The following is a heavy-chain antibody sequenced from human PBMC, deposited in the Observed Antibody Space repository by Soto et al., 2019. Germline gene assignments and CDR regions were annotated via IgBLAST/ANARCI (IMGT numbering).Heavy chain of an antibody. CDR3: VRWATRKPLYYFDY. J-gene: IGHJ4*02. V-gene: IGHV4-31*03. D-gene: IGHD5-12*01. Sequence: SETLSLTCTVSGGSISSGGYYWSWIRQHPGKGLEWIGYIYYSGSTYYNPSLKSRVTISVDTSKNQFSLKLSSVTAADTAVYYCVRWATRKPLYYFDYWGQGTLVTVSS. CDR2: IYYSGST. CDR1: GGSISSGGYY.